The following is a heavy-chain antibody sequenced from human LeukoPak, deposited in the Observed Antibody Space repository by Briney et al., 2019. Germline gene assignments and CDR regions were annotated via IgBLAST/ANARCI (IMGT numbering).Heavy chain of an antibody. Sequence: ASVKVSCKASGYTFTGYYIHWVRQAPGQGPEWMGWISPNNGGTNYGQKFQGWVTMTRDTSISTAYMELSRLTSNVTAVYYCARSKLGEVAAKFDTWGQGTLVTVSS. V-gene: IGHV1-2*04. CDR1: GYTFTGYY. CDR2: ISPNNGGT. CDR3: ARSKLGEVAAKFDT. J-gene: IGHJ5*02. D-gene: IGHD3-16*01.